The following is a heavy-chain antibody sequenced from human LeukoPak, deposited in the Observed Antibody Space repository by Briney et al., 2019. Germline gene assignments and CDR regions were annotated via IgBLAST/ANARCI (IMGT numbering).Heavy chain of an antibody. Sequence: GASVKVSCKASGYTFTGYYMHWVRQAPGQGLEWMGWINPNSGGTNYAQKFQGRVTMTRDTSISTVYMELSRLRSDDTAVYYCAREGAGGYSSRWFAPGIAVAGDMDVWGKGTTVTVSS. CDR1: GYTFTGYY. V-gene: IGHV1-2*02. CDR2: INPNSGGT. CDR3: AREGAGGYSSRWFAPGIAVAGDMDV. J-gene: IGHJ6*03. D-gene: IGHD6-19*01.